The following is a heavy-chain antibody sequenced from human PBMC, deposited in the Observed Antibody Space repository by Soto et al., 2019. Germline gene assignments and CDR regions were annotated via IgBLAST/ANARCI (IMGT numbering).Heavy chain of an antibody. CDR2: IWYDGRKT. J-gene: IGHJ6*02. CDR3: ARVAVWFGDYYYYGMDV. CDR1: GFTFSSYG. V-gene: IGHV3-33*01. D-gene: IGHD3-10*01. Sequence: GGSLRLSCAASGFTFSSYGMHWVRQAPGKGLEWVAVIWYDGRKTYYADSVKGRFTISRDNPKNTLYLQTNSLRAEDTAVYYCARVAVWFGDYYYYGMDVWGQGTTVTVSS.